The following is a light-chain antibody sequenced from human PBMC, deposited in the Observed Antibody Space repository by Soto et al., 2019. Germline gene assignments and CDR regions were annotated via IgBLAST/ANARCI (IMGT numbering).Light chain of an antibody. Sequence: VVTAPLSCMANQSVISYLAWYPQKHGRAPRLLIDDASNRATGIPARFSGSGSGTDFTLTISSLEPEDFAVYYCQQRSNWPPITFGQGTRLEIK. CDR2: DAS. CDR1: QSVISY. CDR3: QQRSNWPPIT. V-gene: IGKV3-11*01. J-gene: IGKJ5*01.